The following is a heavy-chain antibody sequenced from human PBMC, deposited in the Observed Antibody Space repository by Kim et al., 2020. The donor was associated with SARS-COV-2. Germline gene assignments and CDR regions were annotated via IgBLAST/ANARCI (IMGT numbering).Heavy chain of an antibody. D-gene: IGHD6-25*01. J-gene: IGHJ6*02. Sequence: SVKVSCKASGGTFSSYDISWVRQAPGQGLEWMGRIIPILGIANYAQKFQGRVTITADKSTSTAYMELSSLRSEDTAVYYCSRDTVDGERSYYYYYGMDVWGQGTTVPVSS. V-gene: IGHV1-69*04. CDR1: GGTFSSYD. CDR2: IIPILGIA. CDR3: SRDTVDGERSYYYYYGMDV.